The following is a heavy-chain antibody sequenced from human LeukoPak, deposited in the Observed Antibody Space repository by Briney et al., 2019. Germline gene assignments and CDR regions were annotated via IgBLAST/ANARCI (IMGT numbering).Heavy chain of an antibody. CDR3: TRSMYGEGRRIIDFDY. CDR2: SRNKVNSYTT. V-gene: IGHV3-72*01. D-gene: IGHD4/OR15-4a*01. J-gene: IGHJ4*02. CDR1: GFTFSDHY. Sequence: GGSLRLSCAASGFTFSDHYIDRVRQAPGKGLEWVGRSRNKVNSYTTAYAASVIGRFTVSRDDLSATVYLQMNSLKTEDTAVYYCTRSMYGEGRRIIDFDYWGQGTLLTVSS.